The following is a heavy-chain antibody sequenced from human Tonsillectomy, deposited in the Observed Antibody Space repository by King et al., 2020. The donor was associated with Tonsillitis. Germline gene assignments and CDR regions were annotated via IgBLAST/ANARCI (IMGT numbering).Heavy chain of an antibody. CDR1: GYTFTSYD. J-gene: IGHJ6*02. CDR3: ARGRYSNAGMDV. CDR2: MNPYSDNT. Sequence: VQLVESGAEVKKPGASVKVSCKASGYTFTSYDVIWVRQATGQGLEWMGRMNPYSDNTGYAQEFEGRVTMTRNTSISTAYMELSSLTSEDTAEYYCARGRYSNAGMDVWGQGTTVIVS. D-gene: IGHD5-18*01. V-gene: IGHV1-8*01.